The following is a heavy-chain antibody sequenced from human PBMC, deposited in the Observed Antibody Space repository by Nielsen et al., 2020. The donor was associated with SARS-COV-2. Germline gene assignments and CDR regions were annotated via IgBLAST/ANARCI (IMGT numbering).Heavy chain of an antibody. CDR3: AREPPSAIAARGWFDP. Sequence: WIRQSPGKGLEWIGYIYYSGSTYYNPSLKSRVTISVDTSKNQFSLKLSSVTAADTAVYYRAREPPSAIAARGWFDPWGQGTLVTVSS. CDR2: IYYSGST. J-gene: IGHJ5*02. D-gene: IGHD6-6*01. V-gene: IGHV4-31*02.